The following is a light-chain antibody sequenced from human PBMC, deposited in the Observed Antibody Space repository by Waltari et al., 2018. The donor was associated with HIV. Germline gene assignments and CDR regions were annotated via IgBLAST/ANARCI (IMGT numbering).Light chain of an antibody. CDR3: QQYTTTWT. Sequence: IQMTQSPSTLSVFVGDRVTITCRASQSISKWLAWYQQKPGQAPKVLIYEASRLKSEVPSRFSGSGSGTEFSLTISSLQPEDFATYYCQQYTTTWTFGQGTKVQIK. CDR1: QSISKW. J-gene: IGKJ1*01. CDR2: EAS. V-gene: IGKV1-5*03.